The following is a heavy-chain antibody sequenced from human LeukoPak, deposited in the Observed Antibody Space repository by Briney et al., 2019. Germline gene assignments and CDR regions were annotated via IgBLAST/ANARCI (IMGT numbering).Heavy chain of an antibody. Sequence: PGGSLRLSCAASGFTFSSYSMNWVRQAPGKGLEWVSSISSSSSYIYYADSVKGRFTISRDNAKNSLYLQMNSLRAEDTAVSYCARDMAPDYYDSSGYSQVGDYWGQGTLVTVSS. CDR3: ARDMAPDYYDSSGYSQVGDY. CDR1: GFTFSSYS. J-gene: IGHJ4*02. V-gene: IGHV3-21*01. D-gene: IGHD3-22*01. CDR2: ISSSSSYI.